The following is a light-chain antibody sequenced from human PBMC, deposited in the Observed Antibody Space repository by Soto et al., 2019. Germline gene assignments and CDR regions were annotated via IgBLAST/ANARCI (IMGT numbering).Light chain of an antibody. V-gene: IGKV3-15*01. CDR2: GAS. Sequence: EIVMTPSPSTMSVSPGERATLSCRASQSMGSNVAWYQQKPGQAPRLLIYGASTRAAGIPARFSGSGSGTEFTLTISDVQPEDFALYYCHQRQSSPRTFGQGTKVDIK. J-gene: IGKJ1*01. CDR3: HQRQSSPRT. CDR1: QSMGSN.